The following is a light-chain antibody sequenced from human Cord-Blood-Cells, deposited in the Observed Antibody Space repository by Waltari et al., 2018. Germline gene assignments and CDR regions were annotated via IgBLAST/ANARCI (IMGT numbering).Light chain of an antibody. J-gene: IGLJ1*01. V-gene: IGLV2-23*01. Sequence: QSALTQPASVSGSPGQSITISCTGTSSDVGSYNLVSWYQQHPGKAPKLMFYEGSKRPSGVSNRFAGSKSGNTASLTISGLQAEDEADYYCCSYAGSSTYVFGTVTKVTVL. CDR2: EGS. CDR1: SSDVGSYNL. CDR3: CSYAGSSTYV.